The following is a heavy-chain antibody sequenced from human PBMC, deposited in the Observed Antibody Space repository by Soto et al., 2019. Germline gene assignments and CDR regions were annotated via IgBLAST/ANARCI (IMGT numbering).Heavy chain of an antibody. V-gene: IGHV3-23*01. D-gene: IGHD6-13*01. CDR1: GFTFSSYA. J-gene: IGHJ5*02. CDR3: ATLPGIAAAGTSFWFDP. Sequence: GGSLRLSCAASGFTFSSYAMSWVRQAPGKGLEWVSAISGSGGSTYYADSVKGRFTISRDNSKNTLYLQMNSLRAEDTAVYYCATLPGIAAAGTSFWFDPWGQGTLVTVSS. CDR2: ISGSGGST.